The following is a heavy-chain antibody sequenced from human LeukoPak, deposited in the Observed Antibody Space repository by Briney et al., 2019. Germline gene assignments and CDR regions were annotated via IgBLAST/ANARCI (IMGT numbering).Heavy chain of an antibody. V-gene: IGHV4-61*02. CDR2: IYTSGST. Sequence: SETLSLTCTVSGGSISSGSYYWSWIRQPAWKGLEWIGRIYTSGSTNYNPSLKSRATISVDTSKNQFSLKLSSVTAADTAVYYCARVRKSLPPRYYYYYYMDVWGKGTTVTVSS. D-gene: IGHD1-14*01. J-gene: IGHJ6*03. CDR1: GGSISSGSYY. CDR3: ARVRKSLPPRYYYYYYMDV.